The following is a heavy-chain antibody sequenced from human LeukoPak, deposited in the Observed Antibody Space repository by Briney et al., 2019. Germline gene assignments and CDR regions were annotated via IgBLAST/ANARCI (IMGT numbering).Heavy chain of an antibody. CDR2: ISGDGGST. J-gene: IGHJ4*02. D-gene: IGHD3-9*01. V-gene: IGHV3-43*02. CDR3: ARGHNFGRLHPFDY. CDR1: GFTFDDYA. Sequence: GGSLRLSCAASGFTFDDYAMQWVRQAPGKGLEWVSLISGDGGSTYYADSVKGRFTISRDNSKNTLYLQMNSLRAEDTAVYYCARGHNFGRLHPFDYWGQGTLVTVSS.